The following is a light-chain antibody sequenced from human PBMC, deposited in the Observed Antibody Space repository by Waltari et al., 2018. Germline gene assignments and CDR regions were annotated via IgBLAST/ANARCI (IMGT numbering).Light chain of an antibody. J-gene: IGKJ4*01. CDR3: QQYGSTPLT. Sequence: EVVLTQSPGTLSLSPGERAPLSCRDSQSVTGSYLAWYQQKPGQAPRLLIYGASSRATGIPDRFSGSESGTDFTLTISRLEPEDFAVYFCQQYGSTPLTFGGGTKVEIK. CDR1: QSVTGSY. V-gene: IGKV3-20*01. CDR2: GAS.